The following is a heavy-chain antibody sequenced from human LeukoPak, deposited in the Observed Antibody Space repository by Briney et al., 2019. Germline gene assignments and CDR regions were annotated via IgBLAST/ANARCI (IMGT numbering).Heavy chain of an antibody. Sequence: PSETLSLTCAVYGGSFSGYYWSWIRQPPGKGLEWIGSIYHSGSTYYNPSLKSRVTISVDTSKNQFSLKLSSVTAADTAVYYCARVSQRWLGDYWGQGTLVTVSS. CDR1: GGSFSGYY. V-gene: IGHV4-34*01. J-gene: IGHJ4*02. CDR2: IYHSGST. D-gene: IGHD5-24*01. CDR3: ARVSQRWLGDY.